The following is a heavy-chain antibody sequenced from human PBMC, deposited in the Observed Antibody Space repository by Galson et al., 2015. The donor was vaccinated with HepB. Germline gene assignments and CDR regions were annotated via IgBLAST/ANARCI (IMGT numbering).Heavy chain of an antibody. Sequence: SLRLSCAASGFTFSDYYMSWIRQAPGKGLEWVSYISSSSSYTNYADSVKGRFTISRDNAKNSLYLQMNSLRAEDTAVYYCARGHSSRDYYHYCMDVWGKGTTVTVSS. CDR1: GFTFSDYY. D-gene: IGHD6-13*01. CDR2: ISSSSSYT. CDR3: ARGHSSRDYYHYCMDV. V-gene: IGHV3-11*06. J-gene: IGHJ6*03.